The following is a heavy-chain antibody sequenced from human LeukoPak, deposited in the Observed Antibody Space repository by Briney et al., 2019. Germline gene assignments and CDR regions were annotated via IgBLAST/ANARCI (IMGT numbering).Heavy chain of an antibody. V-gene: IGHV3-74*01. CDR1: VFTFSSYW. CDR2: INSDGSST. D-gene: IGHD2-2*01. CDR3: ARGLGCSSTSCYYYYYYMDV. Sequence: GGSLRLSCAASVFTFSSYWMHWVRQAPGRGLVWVSRINSDGSSTSYADSVKGRFTISRDNAKNTLYLQMNSLRAEDTAVYYCARGLGCSSTSCYYYYYYMDVWGKGTTVTVSS. J-gene: IGHJ6*03.